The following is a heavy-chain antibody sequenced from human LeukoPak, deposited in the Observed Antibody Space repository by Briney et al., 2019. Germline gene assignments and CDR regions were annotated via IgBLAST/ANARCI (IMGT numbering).Heavy chain of an antibody. CDR3: ARERMDCCNYVSDY. CDR2: IYTSGST. V-gene: IGHV4-4*07. CDR1: GGSISSYY. J-gene: IGHJ4*02. D-gene: IGHD4-11*01. Sequence: SETLSLTCTVSGGSISSYYWSWIRQPAGKGLEWIGRIYTSGSTNYNPSLKSRVTISVDTSKNQFSLKLSSVTAADTAVDYCARERMDCCNYVSDYWGRGTLVTVSS.